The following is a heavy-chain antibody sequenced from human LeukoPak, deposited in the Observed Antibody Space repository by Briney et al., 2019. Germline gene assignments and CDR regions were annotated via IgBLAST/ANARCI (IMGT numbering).Heavy chain of an antibody. CDR3: ARVKWDIVVVPAATFFDS. CDR2: IFYSGTT. J-gene: IGHJ4*02. D-gene: IGHD2-2*01. Sequence: SETLSLTCAVYGGSFSGYYWSWIRQPPGKGLEWIGYIFYSGTTYYNPSLKSRLTISVDTSKNQFSLKLSSVSAADTAVYYCARVKWDIVVVPAATFFDSWGQGTLVTVSS. V-gene: IGHV4-34*09. CDR1: GGSFSGYY.